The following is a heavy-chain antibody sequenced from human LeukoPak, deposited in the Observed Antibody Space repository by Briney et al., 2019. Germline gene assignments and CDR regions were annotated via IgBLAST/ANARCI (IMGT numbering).Heavy chain of an antibody. J-gene: IGHJ3*02. CDR3: ASREAVAGIGAFDI. CDR1: SYSISSGYY. Sequence: SETLSLTCAVSSYSISSGYYWGWIRQPPGKGLEWIGSLYHSGSTYYNPSLKSRVTISVDTSKNQFSLKLSSVTAADTAVYYCASREAVAGIGAFDIWGQGTMVTVSS. D-gene: IGHD6-19*01. V-gene: IGHV4-38-2*01. CDR2: LYHSGST.